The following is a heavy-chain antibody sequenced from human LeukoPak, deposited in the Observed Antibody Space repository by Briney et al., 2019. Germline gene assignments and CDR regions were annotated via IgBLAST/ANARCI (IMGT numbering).Heavy chain of an antibody. D-gene: IGHD5-12*01. V-gene: IGHV3-23*01. CDR3: AKDLVRGYSGYTSFDY. J-gene: IGHJ4*02. Sequence: PGGSLRLSRAASGFTFSSYAMSWVRQAPGKGLEWVSAISGSGGSTYYADSVKGRFTISRDNSKNTLYLQMNSLRAEDTAVYYCAKDLVRGYSGYTSFDYWGQGTLVTVSS. CDR2: ISGSGGST. CDR1: GFTFSSYA.